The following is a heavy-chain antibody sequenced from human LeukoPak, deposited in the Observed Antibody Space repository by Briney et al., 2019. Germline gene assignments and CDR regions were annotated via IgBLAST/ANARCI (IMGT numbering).Heavy chain of an antibody. CDR2: INPDSGGT. Sequence: GASVKVSCKASGYTFTGYYMHWVRQAPGQGLEWMGWINPDSGGTNYGQKFQGRVTMTRDTSISTAYMELSRLRSDDTAVYYCARDVGYSFGSHPDYWGQGTLITVSS. V-gene: IGHV1-2*02. J-gene: IGHJ4*02. D-gene: IGHD5-18*01. CDR3: ARDVGYSFGSHPDY. CDR1: GYTFTGYY.